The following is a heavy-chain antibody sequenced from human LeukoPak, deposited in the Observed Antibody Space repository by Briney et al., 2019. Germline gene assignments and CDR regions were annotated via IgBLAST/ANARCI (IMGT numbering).Heavy chain of an antibody. V-gene: IGHV1-18*01. J-gene: IGHJ4*02. CDR1: GYTFTSYG. CDR2: ISAYNGNT. D-gene: IGHD3-22*01. Sequence: GASVKVSCEASGYTFTSYGISWVRQAPGQGLEWMGWISAYNGNTNYAQKLQGRVTMTTDTSTSTAYMELRSLRSDDTAVYYCARAGDSSGYYQQRDWGQGTLVTVSS. CDR3: ARAGDSSGYYQQRD.